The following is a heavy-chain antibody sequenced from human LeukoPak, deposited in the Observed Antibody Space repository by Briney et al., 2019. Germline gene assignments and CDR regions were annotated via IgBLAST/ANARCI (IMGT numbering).Heavy chain of an antibody. CDR1: GHSISSGYY. Sequence: PSETLSLTCTVSGHSISSGYYWGWIRQPPGKGLEWIGSIYHSGSTYYNPSLKSRVTISVDTSKNQFSLKLSSVTAADTAVYYCAREWHADYGGKGEGYYFDYWGQGTLVTVSS. J-gene: IGHJ4*02. CDR3: AREWHADYGGKGEGYYFDY. D-gene: IGHD4-23*01. CDR2: IYHSGST. V-gene: IGHV4-38-2*02.